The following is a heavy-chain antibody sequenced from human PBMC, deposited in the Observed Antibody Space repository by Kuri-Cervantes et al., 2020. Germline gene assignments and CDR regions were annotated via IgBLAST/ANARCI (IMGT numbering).Heavy chain of an antibody. CDR2: INHSGST. D-gene: IGHD5-24*01. Sequence: SETLSLTCAVYGGSFSGYYWRWIRQPPGKGLEWIGEINHSGSTNYNPSLKSRVTISVDTSKNQFSLKLRSVTAADTAVYYCARLPQETSATHGAFDMWGQGAMVTVSS. CDR3: ARLPQETSATHGAFDM. J-gene: IGHJ3*02. V-gene: IGHV4-34*01. CDR1: GGSFSGYY.